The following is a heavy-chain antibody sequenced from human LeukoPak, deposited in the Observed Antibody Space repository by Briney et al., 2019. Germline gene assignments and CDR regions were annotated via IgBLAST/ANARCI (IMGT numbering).Heavy chain of an antibody. V-gene: IGHV4-59*01. CDR1: GGSISSYY. D-gene: IGHD3-16*01. CDR2: IYYSGST. CDR3: ARDPSSGGYFGY. Sequence: SETLSLTCTVSGGSISSYYWSWIRQPPGKGLEWIGYIYYSGSTNYNPSLKSRVTISVDTSKNQFSLKLSSVTAADTAVYYCARDPSSGGYFGYWGQGTLVTVSS. J-gene: IGHJ4*02.